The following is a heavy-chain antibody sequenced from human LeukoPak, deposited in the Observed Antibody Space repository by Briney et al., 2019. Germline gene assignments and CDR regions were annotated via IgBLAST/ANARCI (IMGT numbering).Heavy chain of an antibody. V-gene: IGHV4-61*08. J-gene: IGHJ3*02. CDR1: GGSISSGGYY. D-gene: IGHD5-18*01. CDR2: IYYSGST. Sequence: PSETLSLTCTVSGGSISSGGYYWSWIRQPPGKGLEWIGYIYYSGSTNYNPSLKSRVTISVDTSKNQFSLKLSSVTAADTAVYYCARILAYSYGYGAFDIWGQGTMVTVSS. CDR3: ARILAYSYGYGAFDI.